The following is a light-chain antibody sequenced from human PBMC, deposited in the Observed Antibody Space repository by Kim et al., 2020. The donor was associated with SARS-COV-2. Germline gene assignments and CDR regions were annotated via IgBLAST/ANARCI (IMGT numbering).Light chain of an antibody. Sequence: DIQMTQSPSSLSASVGDRVTITCRASRSIISYLNWYQQKPGKAPKLLIYATSSLQSGVPSRFSGGGSGTDFTLTISSLQPEDFATYFCQQSYSSPYTFGQGTKLEI. J-gene: IGKJ2*01. V-gene: IGKV1-39*01. CDR3: QQSYSSPYT. CDR1: RSIISY. CDR2: ATS.